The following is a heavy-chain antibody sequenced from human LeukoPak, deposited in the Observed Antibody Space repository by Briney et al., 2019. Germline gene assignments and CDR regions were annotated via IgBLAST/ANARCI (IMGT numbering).Heavy chain of an antibody. CDR3: ARGHSSSWLIFDY. V-gene: IGHV4-38-2*01. J-gene: IGHJ4*02. D-gene: IGHD6-13*01. CDR1: GYSISSGYY. CDR2: IYHSGST. Sequence: SETLSLTCAVSGYSISSGYYWGWIRQPPGKGLEWIGSIYHSGSTYYNPSLKSRVTISVDTSKNQFSLKLSSVTAADTAVYYCARGHSSSWLIFDYWGQGTLVTVSS.